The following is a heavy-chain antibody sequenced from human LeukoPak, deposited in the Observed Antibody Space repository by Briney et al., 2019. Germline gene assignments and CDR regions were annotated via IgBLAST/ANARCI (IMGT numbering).Heavy chain of an antibody. CDR3: AREDVWFGELSSYYFGY. CDR1: GYSLNSGYY. Sequence: SETLSLTCTVSGYSLNSGYYWGWIRQPPGKGLEWIGSIYHSGSTYYNPSLKSRVTISVDTSKNQFSLKLSSVTAADTAVYYCAREDVWFGELSSYYFGYWGQGTLVTVSS. D-gene: IGHD3-10*01. J-gene: IGHJ4*02. CDR2: IYHSGST. V-gene: IGHV4-38-2*02.